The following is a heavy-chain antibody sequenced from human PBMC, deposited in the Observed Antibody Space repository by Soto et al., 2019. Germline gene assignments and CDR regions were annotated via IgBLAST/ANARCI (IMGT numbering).Heavy chain of an antibody. CDR2: IIPIFGTA. D-gene: IGHD3-3*01. V-gene: IGHV1-69*13. CDR1: GGTFSSYA. Sequence: SVRVSCKASGGTFSSYAISWVRQAPGQGLEWMGGIIPIFGTANYARKFQGRVTITADESTSTAYMELSSLRSEDTAVYYCARVREGYFDYWGQGTLVTVSS. CDR3: ARVREGYFDY. J-gene: IGHJ4*02.